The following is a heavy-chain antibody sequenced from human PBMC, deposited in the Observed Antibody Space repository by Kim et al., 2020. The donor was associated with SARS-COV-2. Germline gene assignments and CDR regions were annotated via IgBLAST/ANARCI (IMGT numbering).Heavy chain of an antibody. J-gene: IGHJ3*01. Sequence: AESVKGRFTIARDNAKNSLYLQMNSLRAEDTAVYYCARDLRGYSSSLATWGQGTMVTVSS. D-gene: IGHD6-13*01. CDR3: ARDLRGYSSSLAT. V-gene: IGHV3-21*01.